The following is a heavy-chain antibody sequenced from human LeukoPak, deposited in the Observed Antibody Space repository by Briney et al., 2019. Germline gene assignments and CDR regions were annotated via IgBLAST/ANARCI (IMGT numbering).Heavy chain of an antibody. V-gene: IGHV4-4*07. CDR3: ARGSAMIVVDTTRGDYYYMDV. D-gene: IGHD3-22*01. Sequence: PSETLSLTCTVSGGSISSYYRSWIRQPAGKGLEWIGRIYTSGSTNYNPSLKSRVTISVDKSKNQFSLKLSSVTAADTAVYYCARGSAMIVVDTTRGDYYYMDVWGKGTTATVSS. CDR1: GGSISSYY. CDR2: IYTSGST. J-gene: IGHJ6*03.